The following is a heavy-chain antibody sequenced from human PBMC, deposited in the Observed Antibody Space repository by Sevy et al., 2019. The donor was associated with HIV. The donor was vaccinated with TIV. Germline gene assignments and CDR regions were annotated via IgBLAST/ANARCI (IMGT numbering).Heavy chain of an antibody. D-gene: IGHD6-13*01. CDR3: AKNTAAAGVGGFDY. CDR1: GFTFSHYG. V-gene: IGHV3-30*02. Sequence: GGSLRISCAASGFTFSHYGMHWVRQAPGKGLEWVTFIQYDGNNKYYADSVKGRFTISRDNSKNMFFLQMNDLRAEDTALYYCAKNTAAAGVGGFDYWGQGALVTVSS. CDR2: IQYDGNNK. J-gene: IGHJ4*02.